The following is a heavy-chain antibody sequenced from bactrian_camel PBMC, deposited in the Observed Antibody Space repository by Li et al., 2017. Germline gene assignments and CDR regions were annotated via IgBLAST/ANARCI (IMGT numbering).Heavy chain of an antibody. D-gene: IGHD2*01. V-gene: IGHV3S40*01. Sequence: DVQLVESGGGSVQSGGSLRLSCAASGYGDSRRCMGWFRQAPGKEREGVAGIYLPSGTPYYADSVKGRFTISEDYAKNMVFLQMDSLKPEDSATYRCAASWDVTGREALGSIASPEFGYWGEGTQVTVS. CDR2: IYLPSGTP. J-gene: IGHJ6*01. CDR3: AASWDVTGREALGSIASPEFGY. CDR1: GYGDSRRC.